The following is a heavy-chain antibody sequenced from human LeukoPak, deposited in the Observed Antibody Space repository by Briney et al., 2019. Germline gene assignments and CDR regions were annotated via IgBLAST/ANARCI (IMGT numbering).Heavy chain of an antibody. CDR2: INHSGST. D-gene: IGHD2-2*01. J-gene: IGHJ4*02. CDR3: AGKVVPARSYDY. V-gene: IGHV4-34*01. CDR1: GGPFSGYY. Sequence: TSETLSLTCAVYGGPFSGYYWSWIRQPPGKGLEWIGEINHSGSTNYNPSLKSRVTISVDTSKNQFSLKLSSVTAADTAVYYCAGKVVPARSYDYWGQGTLVTVSS.